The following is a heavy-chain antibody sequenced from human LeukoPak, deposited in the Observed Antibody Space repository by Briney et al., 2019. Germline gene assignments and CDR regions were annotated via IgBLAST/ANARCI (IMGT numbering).Heavy chain of an antibody. Sequence: PGGSLRLSCAASGFTFSSYSMNWVRQAPGKGLEWVSSISSSSSYIYYADSVKGRFTISRDNSKNTLYLQMNSLRAEDTAVYYCARDGYCSSTSCYTGLWYFDYWGQGTLVTVSS. CDR1: GFTFSSYS. CDR2: ISSSSSYI. V-gene: IGHV3-21*01. J-gene: IGHJ4*02. D-gene: IGHD2-2*02. CDR3: ARDGYCSSTSCYTGLWYFDY.